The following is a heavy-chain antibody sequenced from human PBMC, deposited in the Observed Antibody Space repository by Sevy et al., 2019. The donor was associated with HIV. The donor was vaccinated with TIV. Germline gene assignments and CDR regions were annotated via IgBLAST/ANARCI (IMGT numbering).Heavy chain of an antibody. J-gene: IGHJ5*02. Sequence: ASVKVSCKASGYTFTGYYMHWVRQAPGQGLEWMGWINPNSGGTNYAQKFQGRDTMTRDTSISTAYMELSRLRSDDTAVYYCARDARINNWGWGWFDPWGQGTLVTVSS. CDR2: INPNSGGT. CDR1: GYTFTGYY. D-gene: IGHD7-27*01. CDR3: ARDARINNWGWGWFDP. V-gene: IGHV1-2*02.